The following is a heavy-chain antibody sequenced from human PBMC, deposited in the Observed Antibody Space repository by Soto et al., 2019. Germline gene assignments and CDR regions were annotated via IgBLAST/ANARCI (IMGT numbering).Heavy chain of an antibody. CDR3: ARSRAARPPYYYYYYMDV. CDR1: SGSISSSNW. V-gene: IGHV4-4*02. CDR2: IYHSGST. J-gene: IGHJ6*03. D-gene: IGHD6-6*01. Sequence: PSETLSLTCAVSSGSISSSNWWSWVRQPPGKGLEWIGEIYHSGSTNYNPSLKSRVTISVDKSKNQFSLKLSSVTAADTAVFYCARSRAARPPYYYYYYMDVWGKGTTVTVSS.